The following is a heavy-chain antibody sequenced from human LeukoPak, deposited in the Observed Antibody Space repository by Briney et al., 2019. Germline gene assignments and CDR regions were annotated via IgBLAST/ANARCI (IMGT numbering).Heavy chain of an antibody. V-gene: IGHV3-21*01. CDR1: GFTFSSYS. J-gene: IGHJ6*03. CDR3: ASLPRGLTGGYMDV. D-gene: IGHD2-8*02. CDR2: ISSSSSYI. Sequence: GGPLTLSCAASGFTFSSYSMHWVRQAPGKGLEWFSSISSSSSYIYYADSVKGRFTISRDNAKNSLYLQMNSLRAEDTAVYYCASLPRGLTGGYMDVWGKGTTVTVSS.